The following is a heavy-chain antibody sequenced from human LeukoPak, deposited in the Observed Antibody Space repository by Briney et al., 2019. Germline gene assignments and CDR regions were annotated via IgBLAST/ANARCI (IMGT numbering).Heavy chain of an antibody. CDR2: INHSGST. D-gene: IGHD4-23*01. V-gene: IGHV4-34*01. Sequence: PSGTLSLTCAVYGGSFSGYYWSWIRQPPGKGLEWIGEINHSGSTNYNPSLKSRVTISVDTSKNQFSLRLSSVTAADTALYYCARRSTVLTANYEYWGQGTLVTVSA. CDR1: GGSFSGYY. J-gene: IGHJ4*02. CDR3: ARRSTVLTANYEY.